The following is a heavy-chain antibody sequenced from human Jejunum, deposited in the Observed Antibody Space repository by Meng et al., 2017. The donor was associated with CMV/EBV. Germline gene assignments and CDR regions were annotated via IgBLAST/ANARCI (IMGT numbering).Heavy chain of an antibody. CDR3: ARGRYCSSTSCCPFEH. D-gene: IGHD2-2*01. V-gene: IGHV4-59*02. J-gene: IGHJ4*02. CDR1: GDSVSSSY. Sequence: GDSVSSSYWHWIRQSPGKGLEWIGYIYYTVTSNYNPSLKSRATLSVDTSKNQISLRLTSVTAADTAVYYCARGRYCSSTSCCPFEHWGQGALVTVSS. CDR2: IYYTVTS.